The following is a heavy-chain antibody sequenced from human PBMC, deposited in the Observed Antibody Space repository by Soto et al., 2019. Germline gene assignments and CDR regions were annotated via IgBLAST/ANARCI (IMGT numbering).Heavy chain of an antibody. V-gene: IGHV1-69*08. CDR2: IIPILGIA. CDR1: GGTFSSYT. CDR3: ARDSPSDSMTYYFDY. J-gene: IGHJ4*02. Sequence: QVQLVQSGAAVKKPGSSVKVSCKASGGTFSSYTISWVRQAPGQGLEWMGRIIPILGIANYAQKFQGRVTITADKSTSTAYMELSSLRSEDTAVYYCARDSPSDSMTYYFDYWGQGTLVTVSS. D-gene: IGHD2-15*01.